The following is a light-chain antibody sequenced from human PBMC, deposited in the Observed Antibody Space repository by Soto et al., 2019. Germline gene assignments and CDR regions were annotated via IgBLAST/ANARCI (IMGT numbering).Light chain of an antibody. CDR2: DAS. V-gene: IGKV1-5*01. CDR3: QQYNTYPVT. Sequence: DIQMTQSPSTLSASVGDRVTITCRASQSIHRWLAWYQQKAGKAPKVLIYDASSLDSGVPSRFSGSGSGTEFTLTISSLQPDDFATYYCQQYNTYPVTFGQGTKPEI. J-gene: IGKJ2*01. CDR1: QSIHRW.